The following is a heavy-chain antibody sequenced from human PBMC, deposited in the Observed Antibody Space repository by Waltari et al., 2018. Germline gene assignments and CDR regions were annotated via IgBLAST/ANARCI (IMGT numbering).Heavy chain of an antibody. V-gene: IGHV1-8*01. D-gene: IGHD3-22*01. CDR3: ARGNGYDNSGYSAYGPYPDY. Sequence: QVQLVQSGAEVKKPGASVKVSCQASGYTFTSFDINWVRQAPGQGLEWMGWMNPNSGYTGYAQKFQGRVTITRNTSISTAYMELSTLRSEDTAVYYCARGNGYDNSGYSAYGPYPDYWGQGTLVTVSS. CDR2: MNPNSGYT. J-gene: IGHJ4*02. CDR1: GYTFTSFD.